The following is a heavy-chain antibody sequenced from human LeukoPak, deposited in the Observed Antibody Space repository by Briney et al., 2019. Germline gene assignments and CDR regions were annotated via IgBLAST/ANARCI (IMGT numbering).Heavy chain of an antibody. CDR2: ISLTGLT. V-gene: IGHV4-4*02. CDR3: SRENGAFSPFGY. CDR1: GGSISNTNW. J-gene: IGHJ4*02. D-gene: IGHD2-8*01. Sequence: PSGTLSLTCGVSGGSISNTNWWSWVRQPPGQGLEWIGEISLTGLTHYNPSLESRVTVSLDKSKDQLSLNLTSVTAADTAVYYCSRENGAFSPFGYWGQGTLVTVLS.